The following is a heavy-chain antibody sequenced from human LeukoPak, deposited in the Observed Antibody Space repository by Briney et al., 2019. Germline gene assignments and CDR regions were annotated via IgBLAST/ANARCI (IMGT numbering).Heavy chain of an antibody. V-gene: IGHV1-18*01. CDR1: GYTFTSYG. Sequence: ASVKVSCKASGYTFTSYGISWVRQAPGQGLEWMGWISAYNGNTNYAQKLQGRVTMTTDTSTSTAYMELRSLRSDDTAVYYCARDLVNGDYDGVPFDYWGQGTLVTVSS. J-gene: IGHJ4*02. D-gene: IGHD4-17*01. CDR2: ISAYNGNT. CDR3: ARDLVNGDYDGVPFDY.